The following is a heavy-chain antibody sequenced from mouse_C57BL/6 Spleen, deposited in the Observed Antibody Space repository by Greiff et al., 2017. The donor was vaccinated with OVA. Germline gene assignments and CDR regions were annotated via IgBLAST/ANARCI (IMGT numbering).Heavy chain of an antibody. Sequence: QVQLQQSGAELVKPGASVKLSCKASGYTFTSYWMHWVKQRPGQGLEWIGMIHPNSGSTNYNEKFKSKATLTVDKSSSTAYMQLSSLTSEDSAVYYCARGTTVPNWYFDVWGTGTTVTVSS. D-gene: IGHD1-1*01. CDR2: IHPNSGST. V-gene: IGHV1-64*01. CDR3: ARGTTVPNWYFDV. J-gene: IGHJ1*03. CDR1: GYTFTSYW.